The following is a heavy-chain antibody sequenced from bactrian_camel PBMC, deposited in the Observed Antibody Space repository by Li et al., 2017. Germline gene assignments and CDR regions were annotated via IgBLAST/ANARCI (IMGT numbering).Heavy chain of an antibody. CDR1: GYDVSRDY. CDR3: AADPAAKCPDWRPFTH. D-gene: IGHD1*01. Sequence: VQLVESGGASVESGGSLRLSCVASGYDVSRDYMAWFRQASGKEREWVGSLDSDGRINYADSVKGRFTISKDNDNNTVYLQLNDLKPDDTAMYTCAADPAAKCPDWRPFTHWGQGTQVTVS. CDR2: LDSDGRI. J-gene: IGHJ4*01. V-gene: IGHV3S10*01.